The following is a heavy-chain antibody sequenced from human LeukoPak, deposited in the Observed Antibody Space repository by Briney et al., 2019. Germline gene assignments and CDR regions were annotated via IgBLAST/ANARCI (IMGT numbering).Heavy chain of an antibody. CDR2: IYPGDFDT. Sequence: GESLKISCQVSGFDFANSWIGWVRQMPGKGLEWMGIIYPGDFDTRYSPSFQGQVTISADKSISTAYLRSSSLKASDTATYYCARRFGDNSGWQNYFDLWGQGTLVTVSS. CDR3: ARRFGDNSGWQNYFDL. V-gene: IGHV5-51*01. J-gene: IGHJ4*02. CDR1: GFDFANSW. D-gene: IGHD6-19*01.